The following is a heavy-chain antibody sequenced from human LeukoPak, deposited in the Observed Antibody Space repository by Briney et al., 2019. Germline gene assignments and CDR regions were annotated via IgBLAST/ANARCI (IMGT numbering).Heavy chain of an antibody. CDR2: IRSEAYGGTT. Sequence: GGSLRLSCAASGFTFSNYDMTWIRQAPGKGLEWVGFIRSEAYGGTTEYAASVKGRFTISRDDSKSIAYLQMNSLKTEDTAVYYCTRENYYYYYMDVWGKGTTVTVSS. J-gene: IGHJ6*03. CDR3: TRENYYYYYMDV. V-gene: IGHV3-49*03. CDR1: GFTFSNYD.